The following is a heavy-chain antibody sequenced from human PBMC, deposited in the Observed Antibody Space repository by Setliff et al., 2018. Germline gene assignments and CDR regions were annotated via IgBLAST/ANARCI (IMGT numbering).Heavy chain of an antibody. V-gene: IGHV1-18*01. D-gene: IGHD3-10*01. J-gene: IGHJ4*02. Sequence: ASVKVSCKSSGFTFTDYGITWVRQVPGQGLEWMGWINNYNGNTKYAQNLQGRLTLTKDRSTSTVYMELGSLTTDDTAIYYCARVESMVRGKNILRHFDYWGQGTQVTVSS. CDR1: GFTFTDYG. CDR3: ARVESMVRGKNILRHFDY. CDR2: INNYNGNT.